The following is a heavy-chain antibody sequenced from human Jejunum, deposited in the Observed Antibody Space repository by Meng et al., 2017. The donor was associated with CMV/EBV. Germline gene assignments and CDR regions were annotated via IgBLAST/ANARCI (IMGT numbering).Heavy chain of an antibody. Sequence: SCKASGGTFSRFSISWVRQAPGQGLEWMGGIIPLFPKAEYAAKFRSRLTITRDASANTDYMELSNLTSDDTAVYYCARNGPLYYFDYWGQGTLVTVSS. CDR3: ARNGPLYYFDY. J-gene: IGHJ4*02. D-gene: IGHD2-15*01. CDR1: GGTFSRFS. V-gene: IGHV1-69*05. CDR2: IIPLFPKA.